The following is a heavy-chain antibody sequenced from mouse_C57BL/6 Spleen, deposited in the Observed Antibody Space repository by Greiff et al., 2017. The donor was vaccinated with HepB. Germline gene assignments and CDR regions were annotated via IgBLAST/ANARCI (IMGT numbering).Heavy chain of an antibody. Sequence: QVQLKQSGPELVKPGASVKISCKASGYSFTSYYIHWVKQRPGQGLEWIGWIYPGSGNTKYNEKFKGKATLTADTSSSTAYMQLSSLTSEDSAVYYCANDWDGAMDYWGQGTSVTVSS. V-gene: IGHV1-66*01. CDR3: ANDWDGAMDY. CDR1: GYSFTSYY. D-gene: IGHD4-1*01. CDR2: IYPGSGNT. J-gene: IGHJ4*01.